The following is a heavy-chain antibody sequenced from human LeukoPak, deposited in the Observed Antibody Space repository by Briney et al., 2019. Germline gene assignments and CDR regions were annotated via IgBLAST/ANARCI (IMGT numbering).Heavy chain of an antibody. CDR3: AIGRDIAVAGPGGYFDH. J-gene: IGHJ4*02. Sequence: GGSLRLSCAASGFSFSDYHMNWIRQAPGKGLEWLSYISAGGETVYFADSLKGRFTISRDSAKHSLYLQMNSLTDEDTAMYYCAIGRDIAVAGPGGYFDHWGQGTLVTVSS. V-gene: IGHV3-11*01. CDR1: GFSFSDYH. CDR2: ISAGGETV. D-gene: IGHD6-19*01.